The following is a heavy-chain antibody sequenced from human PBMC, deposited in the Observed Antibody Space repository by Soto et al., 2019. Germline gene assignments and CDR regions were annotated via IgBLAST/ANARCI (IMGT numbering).Heavy chain of an antibody. CDR2: INHSGST. D-gene: IGHD6-19*01. CDR3: ARAGLLSSGWYRGYNWFDP. CDR1: GGSFSGYY. Sequence: PSETLSLTCVVYGGSFSGYYWSWIRQSPGKGLEWIGGINHSGSTNYNPSLKSRVTISVDTSKNQFSLKLSSVTAADTAVYYCARAGLLSSGWYRGYNWFDPWGQGTLVT. J-gene: IGHJ5*02. V-gene: IGHV4-34*01.